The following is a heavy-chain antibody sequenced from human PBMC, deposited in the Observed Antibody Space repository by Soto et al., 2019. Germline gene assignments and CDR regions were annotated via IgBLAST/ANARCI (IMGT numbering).Heavy chain of an antibody. CDR2: ISYDGSNK. CDR1: GFTFISYG. D-gene: IGHD3-16*01. J-gene: IGHJ4*02. CDR3: AKDGGGYYFAY. Sequence: PGGSLRLSCAASGFTFISYGMHWVRQAPGKGLEWVAVISYDGSNKYYADSGKGRFTISRDNSKNTLYLQMNSLRAEDTAVYYCAKDGGGYYFAYWGQGTLVTVSS. V-gene: IGHV3-30*18.